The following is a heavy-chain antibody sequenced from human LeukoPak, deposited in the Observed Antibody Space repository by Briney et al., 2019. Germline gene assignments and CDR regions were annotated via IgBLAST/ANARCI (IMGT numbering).Heavy chain of an antibody. CDR3: ARGGTYYDFWSGYSYYYGTDV. CDR2: IWYDGSNK. J-gene: IGHJ6*02. Sequence: PGGSLRLSCAASGFTFSSYGMHWVRQAPGKGLEWAAVIWYDGSNKYYADSVKGRFTISRDNSKNTLYLQTNSLRAEDTAVYYCARGGTYYDFWSGYSYYYGTDVWGQGTTVTVPS. CDR1: GFTFSSYG. V-gene: IGHV3-33*01. D-gene: IGHD3-3*01.